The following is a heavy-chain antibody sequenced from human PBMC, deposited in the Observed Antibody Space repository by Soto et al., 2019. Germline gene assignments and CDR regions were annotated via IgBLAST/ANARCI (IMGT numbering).Heavy chain of an antibody. CDR2: TYFRSKWYH. V-gene: IGHV6-1*01. J-gene: IGHJ5*02. D-gene: IGHD5-12*01. CDR1: GDSVSSHTAS. Sequence: SQTLSLTCDISGDSVSSHTASWNWIRQSPSRGLEWLGRTYFRSKWYHDYAVSVKSRIIINPDTSNNQFSLQLNSVTPEDTAVYFCAKGDNLGPKTGYAFDPWGQGIMVTVSS. CDR3: AKGDNLGPKTGYAFDP.